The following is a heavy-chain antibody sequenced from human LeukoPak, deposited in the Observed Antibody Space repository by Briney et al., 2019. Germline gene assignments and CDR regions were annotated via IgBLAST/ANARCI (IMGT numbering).Heavy chain of an antibody. V-gene: IGHV4-30-4*01. CDR1: GGSISSGDYY. D-gene: IGHD4-17*01. Sequence: SETLSLTCTVSGGSISSGDYYWSWIRQPPGKGLEWIGYIYYSGSTYYNPSLKSRVTISVDTSKNQFSLKLSSVTAADTAVYYCARDRTTVTPGVGLDYWGQGTLVTVSS. J-gene: IGHJ4*02. CDR2: IYYSGST. CDR3: ARDRTTVTPGVGLDY.